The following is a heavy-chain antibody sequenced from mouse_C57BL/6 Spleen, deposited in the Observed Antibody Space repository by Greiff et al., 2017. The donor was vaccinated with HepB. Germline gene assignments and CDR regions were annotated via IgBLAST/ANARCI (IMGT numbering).Heavy chain of an antibody. J-gene: IGHJ4*01. D-gene: IGHD2-4*01. CDR1: GYTFTSYW. CDR2: IDPSDSYT. Sequence: QVQLQQPGAELVRPGTSVKLSCKASGYTFTSYWMHWVKQRPGQGLEWIGVIDPSDSYTNYNQKFKGKATLTVDTSSSTAYMQLSSLTSEDSAVYYCARGAYDYDGYAMDYWGQGTSVTVSS. V-gene: IGHV1-59*01. CDR3: ARGAYDYDGYAMDY.